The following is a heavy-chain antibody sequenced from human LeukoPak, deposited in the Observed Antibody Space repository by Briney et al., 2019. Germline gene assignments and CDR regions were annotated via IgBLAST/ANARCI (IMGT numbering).Heavy chain of an antibody. CDR3: ARGYRPYYYDSGAGIDAFDI. V-gene: IGHV3-33*01. Sequence: GGSLRLSCAASGFTFSSYGMHWVRQAPGKGLEWVAVIWYDGSNKYYADSVKGRFTISRDNSKNTLYLQMNSLRAEDTAVYYCARGYRPYYYDSGAGIDAFDIWGQGTMVTVSS. CDR2: IWYDGSNK. D-gene: IGHD3-22*01. CDR1: GFTFSSYG. J-gene: IGHJ3*02.